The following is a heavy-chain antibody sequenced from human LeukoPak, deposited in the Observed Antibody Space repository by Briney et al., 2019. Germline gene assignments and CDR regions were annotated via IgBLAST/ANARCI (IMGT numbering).Heavy chain of an antibody. Sequence: PGGSLRLSCAASGFSFSSYAMSWVRQAPGQGLEWVSAISGSGGSTYYTDSVKGRFTISRDNSKNTLYLQMNSLRAEDMAVYYCAKDLDNIAVAGLDYWGQGTLVTVSS. CDR2: ISGSGGST. CDR1: GFSFSSYA. V-gene: IGHV3-23*01. D-gene: IGHD6-19*01. J-gene: IGHJ4*02. CDR3: AKDLDNIAVAGLDY.